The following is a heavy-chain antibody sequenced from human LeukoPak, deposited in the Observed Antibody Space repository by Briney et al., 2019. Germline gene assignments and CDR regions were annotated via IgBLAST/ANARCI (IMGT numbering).Heavy chain of an antibody. J-gene: IGHJ4*02. V-gene: IGHV1-2*02. CDR3: ARALGVAARPGDY. Sequence: ASVKVSCKASGYTFTGYYMHWVRQAPGQGLEWMGWINPNNGGTKYAQKFQDRVTVTRDTSISTAYMELSRLRSDDTAVHFCARALGVAARPGDYWGQGTLVTVSS. CDR1: GYTFTGYY. CDR2: INPNNGGT. D-gene: IGHD6-6*01.